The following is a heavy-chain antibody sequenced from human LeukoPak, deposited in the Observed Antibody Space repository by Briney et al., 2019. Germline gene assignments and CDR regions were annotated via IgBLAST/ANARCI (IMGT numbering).Heavy chain of an antibody. V-gene: IGHV1-69*02. D-gene: IGHD2-2*01. Sequence: ASVKVSCKASGGTFSSYTIGWVRQAPGQGLEWMGRIIPILGIANYAQKFQGRVTITADKSTSTAYMELSSLRSEDTAMYYCARHECSSISCYGWFDPWGQGTLVTVSS. J-gene: IGHJ5*02. CDR3: ARHECSSISCYGWFDP. CDR1: GGTFSSYT. CDR2: IIPILGIA.